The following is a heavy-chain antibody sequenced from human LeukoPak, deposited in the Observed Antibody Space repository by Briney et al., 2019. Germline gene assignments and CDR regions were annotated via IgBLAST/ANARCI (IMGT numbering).Heavy chain of an antibody. CDR2: IYTSGST. V-gene: IGHV4-61*02. D-gene: IGHD3-3*01. CDR3: ARGGMGAYYDFWSGLLSHMSYNYYYMDV. CDR1: GGSISSGSYY. J-gene: IGHJ6*03. Sequence: SETLSLTCTVSGGSISSGSYYWSWIRQPAGKGLEWIGRIYTSGSTNYNPSLKSRVTISVDTSKNQFSLKLSSVTAADTAVYYCARGGMGAYYDFWSGLLSHMSYNYYYMDVWGKGTTVTVSS.